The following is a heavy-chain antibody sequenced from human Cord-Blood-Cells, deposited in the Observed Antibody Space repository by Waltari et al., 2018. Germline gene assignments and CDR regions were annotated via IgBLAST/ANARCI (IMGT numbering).Heavy chain of an antibody. V-gene: IGHV3-30*04. CDR2: ISYDGSNK. CDR1: GFTFSSYA. Sequence: QVQLVESGGGLVQPGRSLRLSCAASGFTFSSYAMHWVRQAPGKGLEWGEVISYDGSNKYYADSVNGRFTISRDNSKNTLYLQMNSLRAEDTAVYYCARGDTAMAPFDYWGQGTLVTVSS. J-gene: IGHJ4*02. CDR3: ARGDTAMAPFDY. D-gene: IGHD5-18*01.